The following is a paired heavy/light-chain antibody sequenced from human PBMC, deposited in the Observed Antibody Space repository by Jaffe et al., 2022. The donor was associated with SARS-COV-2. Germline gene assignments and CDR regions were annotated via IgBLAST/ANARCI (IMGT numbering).Heavy chain of an antibody. D-gene: IGHD6-19*01. CDR3: ARASPHPRSSGWYLYYYYGMDV. CDR1: GFTFSSYS. Sequence: EVQLVESGGGLVKPGGSLRLSCAASGFTFSSYSMNWVRQAPGKGLEWVSSISSSSSYIYYADSVKGRFTISRDNAKNSLYLQMNSLRAEDTAVYYCARASPHPRSSGWYLYYYYGMDVWGQGTTVTVSS. J-gene: IGHJ6*02. CDR2: ISSSSSYI. V-gene: IGHV3-21*01.
Light chain of an antibody. Sequence: QSVLTQPPSVSGAPGQRVTISCTGSSSNIGAGYDVHWYQQLPGTAPKLLIYGNSNRPSGVPDRFSGSKSGTSASLAITGLQAEDEADYYCQSYDSSLSVLFGGGTKLTVL. CDR2: GNS. J-gene: IGLJ2*01. CDR3: QSYDSSLSVL. CDR1: SSNIGAGYD. V-gene: IGLV1-40*01.